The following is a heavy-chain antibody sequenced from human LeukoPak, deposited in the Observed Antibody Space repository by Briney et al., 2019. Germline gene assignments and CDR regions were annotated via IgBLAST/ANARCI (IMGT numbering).Heavy chain of an antibody. CDR1: GFTFSSYA. J-gene: IGHJ4*02. Sequence: GGSLRLSCAASGFTFSSYAMSWVRQAPGKGLEWVSAISGSGGSTYYADSVKGRFTISRDNSKNTLYLQMNSLRAEDTAVYYCAKDSLRYYYDSSGYYHDYWGQGTTVTVSS. CDR2: ISGSGGST. D-gene: IGHD3-22*01. CDR3: AKDSLRYYYDSSGYYHDY. V-gene: IGHV3-23*01.